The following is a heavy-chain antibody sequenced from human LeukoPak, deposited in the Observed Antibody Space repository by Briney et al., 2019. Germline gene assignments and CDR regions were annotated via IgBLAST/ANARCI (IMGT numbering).Heavy chain of an antibody. Sequence: GGSLRLSCAASGFTVSSYWMSWVRQAPGKGLEWVANIKQDGSEKYYVDSVKGRFTISRDNAKNSLYLQMNSLRAEDTAVYYCATRGGFQHWGQGTLVTVSS. J-gene: IGHJ1*01. CDR3: ATRGGFQH. CDR2: IKQDGSEK. CDR1: GFTVSSYW. D-gene: IGHD3-16*01. V-gene: IGHV3-7*01.